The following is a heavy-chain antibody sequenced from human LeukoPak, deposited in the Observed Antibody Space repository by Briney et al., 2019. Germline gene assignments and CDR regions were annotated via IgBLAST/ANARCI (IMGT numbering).Heavy chain of an antibody. V-gene: IGHV4-59*11. CDR3: ARVGTYYDSIRDYYFDY. CDR1: GGSISSHY. J-gene: IGHJ4*02. Sequence: PSETLSLTCTVSGGSISSHYWSWIRQPPGKGLEWIGYIYYSGSTNYNPSLKSRVTISVDTSKNQFSLKLSSVTAADTAVYYCARVGTYYDSIRDYYFDYWGQGTLVTVSS. D-gene: IGHD3-22*01. CDR2: IYYSGST.